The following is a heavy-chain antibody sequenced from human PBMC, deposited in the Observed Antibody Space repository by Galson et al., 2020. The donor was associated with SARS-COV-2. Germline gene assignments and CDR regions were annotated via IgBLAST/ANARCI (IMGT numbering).Heavy chain of an antibody. CDR3: AKWGGFYYSAMDV. Sequence: SETLSLTCTVSGGSITSENWWNWVRQPPGKGLEWIGQIYDSGRTNYNPSLESRLTISVDKSNNQFSLRLDSVTAADTAVYYCAKWGGFYYSAMDVWGQGTAVTVSS. J-gene: IGHJ6*02. CDR1: GGSITSENW. V-gene: IGHV4-4*02. CDR2: IYDSGRT. D-gene: IGHD6-25*01.